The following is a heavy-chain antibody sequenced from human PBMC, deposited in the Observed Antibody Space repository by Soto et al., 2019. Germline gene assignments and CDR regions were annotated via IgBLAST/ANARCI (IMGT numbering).Heavy chain of an antibody. J-gene: IGHJ6*02. CDR3: ARDPEIYSGKFDYGLDV. CDR1: GFAFSSYW. CDR2: MDPYETGI. D-gene: IGHD4-4*01. V-gene: IGHV3-74*01. Sequence: GSLRLSCAASGFAFSSYWMHWVRQAPGKGLVWVSRMDPYETGINYADSVKGRFTISRDNAKNSLYLQMNSLRAEDTAVYYCARDPEIYSGKFDYGLDVWGQGTTVTVSS.